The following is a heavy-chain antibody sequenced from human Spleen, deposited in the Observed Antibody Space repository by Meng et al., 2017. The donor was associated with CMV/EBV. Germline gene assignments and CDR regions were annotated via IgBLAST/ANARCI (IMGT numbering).Heavy chain of an antibody. D-gene: IGHD6-19*01. V-gene: IGHV1-69*17. CDR2: IIPLFGVA. Sequence: KASGGNFNTDGFNWVRQAPGQGLEWMGGIIPLFGVAKYVQKFQGRVTITADKSTSTVYMEVASLRSEDTAMYYCARASSSGWYYFDYWGQGTLVTVSS. CDR1: GGNFNTDG. J-gene: IGHJ4*02. CDR3: ARASSSGWYYFDY.